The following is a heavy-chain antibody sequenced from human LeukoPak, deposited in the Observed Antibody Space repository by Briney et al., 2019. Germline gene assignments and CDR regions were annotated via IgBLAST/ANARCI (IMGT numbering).Heavy chain of an antibody. CDR2: ISWNSGSI. J-gene: IGHJ4*02. D-gene: IGHD3-9*01. CDR3: AKGGAGYSPPYFDY. V-gene: IGHV3-9*03. CDR1: GFTFDDYA. Sequence: GGSLRFSCAASGFTFDDYAMHWVRQAPGKGLEWVSGISWNSGSIGYADSVKGGFTISRDNAKNSLYLQMNSLRAEDMALYYCAKGGAGYSPPYFDYRGQGTLVTVSS.